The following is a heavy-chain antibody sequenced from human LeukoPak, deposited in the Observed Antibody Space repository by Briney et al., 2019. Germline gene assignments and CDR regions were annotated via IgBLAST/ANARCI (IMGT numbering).Heavy chain of an antibody. CDR1: GGSFSGYY. Sequence: SETLSLTCAVYGGSFSGYYWSWIRQPPGKGLEWIGEINHSGSTNYNPSLKSRVTISVDTTKNQFSLKLSSVTAADTAVYYCARLEAKYCSSTSCYTWWFDPWGQGTLVTVSS. CDR3: ARLEAKYCSSTSCYTWWFDP. D-gene: IGHD2-2*02. V-gene: IGHV4-34*01. J-gene: IGHJ5*02. CDR2: INHSGST.